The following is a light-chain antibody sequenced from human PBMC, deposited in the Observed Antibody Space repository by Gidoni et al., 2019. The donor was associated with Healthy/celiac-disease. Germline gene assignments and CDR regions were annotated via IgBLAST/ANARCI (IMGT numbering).Light chain of an antibody. CDR1: QSVSSS. CDR2: GAS. V-gene: IGKV3-15*01. CDR3: QQYNNWLTCT. Sequence: EIVMTQSPATLSVSPGERATLSCRASQSVSSSLAWYQQKTGQAPRLLIYGASTSTTGSTARCSGSGSGTKFTPTTISLQSEDFSVDYCQQYNNWLTCTFGQGTKVDIK. J-gene: IGKJ3*01.